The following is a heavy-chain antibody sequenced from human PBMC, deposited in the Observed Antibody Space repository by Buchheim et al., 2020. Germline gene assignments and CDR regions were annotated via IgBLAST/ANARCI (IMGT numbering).Heavy chain of an antibody. V-gene: IGHV7-4-1*02. CDR2: INTNTRNP. Sequence: QVQLVQSGSELKKPGASVKVSCKAPGYSFTSYGMSWVRQAPGQGFEWMGWINTNTRNPTYAQGFTGRFVFSLDTSVSTAYLQISSLKAEDTAVYYCARVASIFGVVIKRYFDYWGQGTL. J-gene: IGHJ4*02. D-gene: IGHD3-3*01. CDR1: GYSFTSYG. CDR3: ARVASIFGVVIKRYFDY.